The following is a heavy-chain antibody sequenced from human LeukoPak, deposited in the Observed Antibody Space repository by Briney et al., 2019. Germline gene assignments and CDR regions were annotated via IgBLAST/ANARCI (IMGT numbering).Heavy chain of an antibody. Sequence: SETLSLTCAVYGGSFSGYYWSWIRQPPGKRLEWIGEIIHSGSTNYNPSLKSQVTISVDTSKSQFSLKLSSVTAADTAVYYCARGRITMVRGGYYYMDVWGKGTTVTVSS. V-gene: IGHV4-34*01. CDR2: IIHSGST. CDR1: GGSFSGYY. D-gene: IGHD3-10*01. J-gene: IGHJ6*03. CDR3: ARGRITMVRGGYYYMDV.